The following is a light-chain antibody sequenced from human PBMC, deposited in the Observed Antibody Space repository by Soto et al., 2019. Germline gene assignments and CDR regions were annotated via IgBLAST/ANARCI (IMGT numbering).Light chain of an antibody. CDR1: QSVSNY. V-gene: IGKV3-11*01. CDR2: DAS. Sequence: EIVLTQSPATLSLSPGERATLSCRASQSVSNYLAWYQHKPGQAPRLLIYDASSRATGIPARFSGSGSGTDFTLTISSLESEDSAVYYCQQRSDWPSISFGQGTRLEMK. CDR3: QQRSDWPSIS. J-gene: IGKJ5*01.